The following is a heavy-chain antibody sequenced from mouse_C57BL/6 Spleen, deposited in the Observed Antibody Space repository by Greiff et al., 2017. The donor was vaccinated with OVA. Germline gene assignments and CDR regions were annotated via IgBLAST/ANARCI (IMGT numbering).Heavy chain of an antibody. Sequence: VQLKQPGAELVMPGASVQLSCKASGYTFTSYWMYWVKPRPGQGLEWIGEIDPSDSYTNYNQKFKGKSTLTVYKSSSTAYMQRSSLTSEDSSVYYCARKSRGYRKYFDYWGQGTTLTVSS. CDR1: GYTFTSYW. D-gene: IGHD2-12*01. CDR2: IDPSDSYT. CDR3: ARKSRGYRKYFDY. V-gene: IGHV1-69*01. J-gene: IGHJ2*01.